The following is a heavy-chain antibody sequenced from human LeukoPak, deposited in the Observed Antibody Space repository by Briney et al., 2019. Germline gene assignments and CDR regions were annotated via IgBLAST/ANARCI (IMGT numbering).Heavy chain of an antibody. CDR3: ARRGLQLWLRRFDY. D-gene: IGHD5-18*01. J-gene: IGHJ4*02. CDR2: IYHSGST. Sequence: PSETLSLTCTVSGYSISSGYYWGWIRQPPGKGLEWIGSIYHSGSTYYNPSLKSRVTISVDTSKNQFPLKLSSVTAADTAVYYCARRGLQLWLRRFDYWGQGTLVTVSS. V-gene: IGHV4-38-2*02. CDR1: GYSISSGYY.